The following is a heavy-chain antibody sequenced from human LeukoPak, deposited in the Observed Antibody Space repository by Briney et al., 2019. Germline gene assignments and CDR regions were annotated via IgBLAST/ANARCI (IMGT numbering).Heavy chain of an antibody. CDR2: ISGSGGST. V-gene: IGHV3-23*01. Sequence: PGGSLRLSCAASGFTFSSYAMSWVRQAPGKGLEWVSAISGSGGSTYYADSVKGRFTISRDNSKNTLYLRMNSLRAEDTAVYYCANLPLGATTVVYWGRGTLVTVSS. J-gene: IGHJ4*02. CDR1: GFTFSSYA. D-gene: IGHD1-26*01. CDR3: ANLPLGATTVVY.